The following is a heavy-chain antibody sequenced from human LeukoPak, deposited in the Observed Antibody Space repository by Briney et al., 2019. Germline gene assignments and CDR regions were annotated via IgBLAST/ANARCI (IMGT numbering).Heavy chain of an antibody. Sequence: GASVKVSCKASGGTFSSYAISLVRQAPGQGLEWMGRIIPIFGTANYAQKFQGRVTITTDESTSTAYMELSSLRSEDTAVYYCASLAEAGGWGLSADYWGQGTLVTVSS. J-gene: IGHJ4*02. V-gene: IGHV1-69*05. CDR2: IIPIFGTA. CDR1: GGTFSSYA. D-gene: IGHD6-19*01. CDR3: ASLAEAGGWGLSADY.